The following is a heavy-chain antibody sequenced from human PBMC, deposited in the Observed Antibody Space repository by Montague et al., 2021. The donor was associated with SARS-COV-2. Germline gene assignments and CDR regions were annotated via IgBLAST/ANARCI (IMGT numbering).Heavy chain of an antibody. CDR3: ASVGSGYKYGWTHQ. D-gene: IGHD5-18*01. Sequence: SETLSLTCVVSGVSISSSYWSWIRQSPEKGLEWIGNSYYTGSNNYNPSLQSRITILVETSESQVSLNLRSVTAADTAIYYGASVGSGYKYGWTHQWGQGIPVSVSS. CDR2: SYYTGSN. V-gene: IGHV4-59*01. J-gene: IGHJ4*02. CDR1: GVSISSSY.